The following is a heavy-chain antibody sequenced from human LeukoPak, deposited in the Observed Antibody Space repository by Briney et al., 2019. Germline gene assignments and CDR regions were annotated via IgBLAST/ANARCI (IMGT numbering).Heavy chain of an antibody. CDR1: GGSMNYYY. V-gene: IGHV4-59*08. J-gene: IGHJ2*01. Sequence: SETLSLTCTVSGGSMNYYYWSWIRQPPGKGLEWIGYIFYSGSTKYNPSLKSRVTISVNTSKNQFSLKLSSVTAADTAVYYCARQDGGNTLGYFDLWGRGTLVTVSS. D-gene: IGHD4-23*01. CDR3: ARQDGGNTLGYFDL. CDR2: IFYSGST.